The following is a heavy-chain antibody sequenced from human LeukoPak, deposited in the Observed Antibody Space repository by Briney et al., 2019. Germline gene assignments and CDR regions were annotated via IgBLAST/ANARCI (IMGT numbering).Heavy chain of an antibody. J-gene: IGHJ4*02. CDR3: ASSQGYNNGWYYY. CDR2: IYHSGST. V-gene: IGHV4-38-2*02. Sequence: SETLSLTCTVSGYSISSGYYWGWIRQPPGQGLEWIGSIYHSGSTYYNPSLKSRVTISVDTSKNQFSLKLSSVTAADTAVYYCASSQGYNNGWYYYWGQGTLVTVSS. CDR1: GYSISSGYY. D-gene: IGHD6-19*01.